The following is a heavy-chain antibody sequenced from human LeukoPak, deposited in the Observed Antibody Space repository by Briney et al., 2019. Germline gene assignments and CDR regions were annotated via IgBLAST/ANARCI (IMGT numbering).Heavy chain of an antibody. D-gene: IGHD6-13*01. J-gene: IGHJ4*02. CDR3: ARGRYLTTLGGAAAGFLDY. Sequence: ASVKVSCKASGGTFSSYAISGVRQAPGQGLEWMGGIIPIFGTANYAQKFQGRVTITADKSTSTAYMELSSLRSEDTAVYYCARGRYLTTLGGAAAGFLDYWGQGTVVTVSS. V-gene: IGHV1-69*06. CDR1: GGTFSSYA. CDR2: IIPIFGTA.